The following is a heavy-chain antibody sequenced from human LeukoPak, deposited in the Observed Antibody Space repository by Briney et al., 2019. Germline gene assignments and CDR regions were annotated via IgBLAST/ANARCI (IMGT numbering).Heavy chain of an antibody. CDR1: GGSISSYY. CDR3: ARAPYYDFWSGYYKWYFDL. D-gene: IGHD3-3*01. J-gene: IGHJ2*01. Sequence: PSETLSLTCTVSGGSISSYYWSWIRQPAGKGLEWIGRIYTSGSTNYNPSLKSRVTISVDTSKNQFSLKLSSVTAADTAVYYCARAPYYDFWSGYYKWYFDLWGRGTLVTVSS. V-gene: IGHV4-4*07. CDR2: IYTSGST.